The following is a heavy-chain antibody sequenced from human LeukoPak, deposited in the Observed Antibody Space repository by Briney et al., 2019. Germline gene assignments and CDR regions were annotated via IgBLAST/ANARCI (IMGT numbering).Heavy chain of an antibody. CDR1: GGSISSYY. D-gene: IGHD3-10*01. CDR2: IYYSGST. V-gene: IGHV4-59*01. J-gene: IGHJ4*02. CDR3: ARSVLKSPFDY. Sequence: PSETLSLTCTVSGGSISSYYWSWIRQPPGKGLEWIGYIYYSGSTNYNPSLKSRVTISVDTSKSQFSLKLSSVTAADTAVYYCARSVLKSPFDYWGQGTLVTVSS.